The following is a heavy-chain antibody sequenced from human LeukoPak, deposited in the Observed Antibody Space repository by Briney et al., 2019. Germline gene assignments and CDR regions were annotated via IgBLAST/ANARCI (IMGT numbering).Heavy chain of an antibody. CDR3: AGLMYDFCSPGYPFAFNS. D-gene: IGHD3-3*01. J-gene: IGHJ5*01. CDR1: GFHFSNYA. CDR2: IWHDSRNE. V-gene: IGHV3-33*08. Sequence: PGKSLRLSCAPSGFHFSNYAMHWARQAPPKGREWVAVIWHDSRNEYYLNSVKGRFTISRDNPNNRLYLEINSLRTEDTAVYFSAGLMYDFCSPGYPFAFNSWGQGTPVIVSS.